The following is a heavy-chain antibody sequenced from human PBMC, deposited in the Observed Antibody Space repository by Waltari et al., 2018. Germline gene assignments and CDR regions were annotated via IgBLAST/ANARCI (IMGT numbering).Heavy chain of an antibody. CDR2: ISHAGGNI. CDR3: TRDSRGAFDGGMDV. Sequence: QVQMVESGGGVVQPGRSLRISCAATAFTFSSSAMHWVRQAPCKGLEWLAVISHAGGNIYYAESVKGRFTLSRDNSRNILYLQMSSLRGDDTALYYCTRDSRGAFDGGMDVWGQGIKVTVSS. J-gene: IGHJ6*02. CDR1: AFTFSSSA. V-gene: IGHV3-30-3*01. D-gene: IGHD3-10*01.